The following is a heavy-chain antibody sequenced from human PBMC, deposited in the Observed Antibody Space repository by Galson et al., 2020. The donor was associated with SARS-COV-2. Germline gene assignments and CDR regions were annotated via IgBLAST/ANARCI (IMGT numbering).Heavy chain of an antibody. Sequence: SETLSLTCGVYGGSFSDYSWTWVRQPPGKGLEWIGEISHSGSTNYSPSLKSRVFMSVDTSKNQFSLKLRSVTAADTAVYYCARDPTQYDFWSGYYFGNNYYYYYGMDVWGQGTTVTVSS. V-gene: IGHV4-34*01. CDR3: ARDPTQYDFWSGYYFGNNYYYYYGMDV. CDR1: GGSFSDYS. D-gene: IGHD3-3*01. CDR2: ISHSGST. J-gene: IGHJ6*02.